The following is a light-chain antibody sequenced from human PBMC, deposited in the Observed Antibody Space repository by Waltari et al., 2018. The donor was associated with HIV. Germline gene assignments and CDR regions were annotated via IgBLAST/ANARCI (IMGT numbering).Light chain of an antibody. CDR2: SDI. CDR3: QSYDSSLRASV. J-gene: IGLJ2*01. CDR1: RSNIGAGYF. V-gene: IGLV1-40*01. Sequence: QSALTQPPSVSGAPWQRVTISCTGNRSNIGAGYFVHWYQHLPGTAPKLLVYSDINRPSGVPDRFSGSKSGTSASLVITGLQAEDEADYYCQSYDSSLRASVFGGGTKLTVL.